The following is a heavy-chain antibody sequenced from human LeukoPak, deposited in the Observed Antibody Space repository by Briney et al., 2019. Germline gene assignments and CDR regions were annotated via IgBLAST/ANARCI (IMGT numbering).Heavy chain of an antibody. J-gene: IGHJ4*02. V-gene: IGHV3-30*18. CDR3: AKDRGYCSSTSCSVFDY. D-gene: IGHD2-2*01. CDR1: GFTFSSYG. Sequence: PGGSLRLSCAASGFTFSSYGMHWVRQAPGKGLEWVAVISYDGSNKYYADSVKGRFTISRDNSKNTLYLQMNSLRAEDTAVYYCAKDRGYCSSTSCSVFDYWGQGTLVTVSS. CDR2: ISYDGSNK.